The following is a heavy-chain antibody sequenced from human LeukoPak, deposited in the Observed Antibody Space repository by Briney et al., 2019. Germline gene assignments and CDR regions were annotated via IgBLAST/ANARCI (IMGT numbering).Heavy chain of an antibody. J-gene: IGHJ3*02. CDR2: ISYDGSNK. Sequence: GRSLRLSCAASGFTFSSYAMHWVRQAPGKGLEWVAVISYDGSNKYYPDSVKGRFTISRDNSKNTLYLQMNSLRAEDTAVYYCARDGITMIVGADAFDIWGQGTMVTVSS. CDR1: GFTFSSYA. D-gene: IGHD3-22*01. V-gene: IGHV3-30-3*01. CDR3: ARDGITMIVGADAFDI.